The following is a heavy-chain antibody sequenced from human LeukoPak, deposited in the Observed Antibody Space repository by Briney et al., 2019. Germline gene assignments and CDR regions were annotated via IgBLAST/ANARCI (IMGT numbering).Heavy chain of an antibody. CDR1: GFTFSSYG. Sequence: QPGGSLRLSCAASGFTFSSYGMHWVRQAPGKGLEWVAVIWYDGSNKYYADSVKGRFTISRDNSKNTLYLQMNSLRAEDTAVYYCARDHSSSWGPTLYYYYGMDVWGQGTTVTVSS. CDR3: ARDHSSSWGPTLYYYYGMDV. V-gene: IGHV3-33*01. J-gene: IGHJ6*02. CDR2: IWYDGSNK. D-gene: IGHD6-13*01.